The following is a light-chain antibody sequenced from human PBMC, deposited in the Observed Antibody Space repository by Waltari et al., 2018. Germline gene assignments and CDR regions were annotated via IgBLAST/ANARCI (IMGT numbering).Light chain of an antibody. CDR2: DKR. V-gene: IGLV1-40*01. J-gene: IGLJ3*02. CDR3: QSYDISLNGWV. CDR1: SSNIGTGYE. Sequence: QSVLTQPPSVSGAPGQRVTISCTGNSSNIGTGYEVHWYQQFPGTAPRLLIFDKRKWPSGVPDRFSGAKSGTSASLAITGLQAEDEADYYCQSYDISLNGWVFGGGTKLTVL.